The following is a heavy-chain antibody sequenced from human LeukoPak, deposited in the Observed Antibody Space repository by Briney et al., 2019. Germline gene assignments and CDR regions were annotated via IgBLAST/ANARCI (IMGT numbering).Heavy chain of an antibody. J-gene: IGHJ4*02. V-gene: IGHV4-39*07. CDR3: ARASSGWYAIAYDY. D-gene: IGHD6-19*01. CDR2: IYYSGST. Sequence: PSETLSLTCTVSGGSISSSSYYWGWSRQPPGKGLEWSGSIYYSGSTYYNPSLKSRVTISVDTSKNQFSLKLSSVTAADTAVYYCARASSGWYAIAYDYWGQGTLVTVSS. CDR1: GGSISSSSYY.